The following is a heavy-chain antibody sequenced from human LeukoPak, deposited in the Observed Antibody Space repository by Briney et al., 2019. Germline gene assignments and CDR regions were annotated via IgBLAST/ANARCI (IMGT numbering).Heavy chain of an antibody. V-gene: IGHV3-30-3*01. D-gene: IGHD2-2*01. CDR2: ISYDGSNK. CDR1: GFTFSSYA. J-gene: IGHJ1*01. CDR3: ARDPLPAAIEYFQH. Sequence: GRSLRLSCAASGFTFSSYAMHWVRQAPGEGLEWVAVISYDGSNKYYADSVKGRFTISRDNSKNTLYLQMNSLRAEDTAVYYCARDPLPAAIEYFQHWGQGTLVTVSS.